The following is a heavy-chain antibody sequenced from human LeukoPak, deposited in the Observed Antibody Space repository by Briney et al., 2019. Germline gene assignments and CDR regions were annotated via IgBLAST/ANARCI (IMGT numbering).Heavy chain of an antibody. CDR1: GFTFSRHW. V-gene: IGHV3-74*01. J-gene: IGHJ5*02. Sequence: GGSLRLSCAASGFTFSRHWMHWVRQAPGKGLAWVSRINNDGSSISYADSAKGRFTISGDNSKNTVYLQMSSLRAEDTAVYYCARAVGTTTIWVSWGQGTLVTVSS. CDR3: ARAVGTTTIWVS. D-gene: IGHD5-24*01. CDR2: INNDGSSI.